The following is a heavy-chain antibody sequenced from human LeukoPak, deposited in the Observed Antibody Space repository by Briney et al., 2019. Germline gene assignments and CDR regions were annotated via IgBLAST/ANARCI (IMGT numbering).Heavy chain of an antibody. CDR3: ARAGYCSSTSCYGDYYYYYYYMDV. CDR2: IIPIFGTA. J-gene: IGHJ6*03. D-gene: IGHD2-2*01. Sequence: ASVKVSCKASGGTFSSYAISWVRQAPGQGLEWMGGIIPIFGTANYAQKFQGRVTITADESTSTAYMELSSLRSEDTAAYYCARAGYCSSTSCYGDYYYYYYYMDVRGKGTTVTISS. CDR1: GGTFSSYA. V-gene: IGHV1-69*13.